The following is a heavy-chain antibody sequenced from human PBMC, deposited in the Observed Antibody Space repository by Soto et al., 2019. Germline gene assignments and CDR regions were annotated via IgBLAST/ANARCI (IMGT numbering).Heavy chain of an antibody. V-gene: IGHV1-69*02. CDR1: GGTFSSYT. CDR2: IIPILGIA. D-gene: IGHD3-3*01. J-gene: IGHJ4*02. CDR3: ASPPGSDFWSGYYSY. Sequence: ASVKVSCKASGGTFSSYTISWVRQAPGQGLEWMGRIIPILGIANYAQKFQGRVTITADKSTSTAYMELSSLRSEDTAVYYCASPPGSDFWSGYYSYWGQGTLVTVSS.